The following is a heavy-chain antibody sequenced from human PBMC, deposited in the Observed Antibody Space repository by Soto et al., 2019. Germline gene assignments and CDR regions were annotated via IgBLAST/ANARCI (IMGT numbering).Heavy chain of an antibody. CDR1: GFSLSTSGVG. CDR2: IYWDDDK. Sequence: SGPTLVNPTQTLTLTCTFSGFSLSTSGVGVGWIRQPPGKALEWLALIYWDDDKRYSPSLKSRLTITKDTSKNQVVLTMTNMDPVDTATYYCAHYFLEWLSSPITFDYWGQGTLVTVSS. J-gene: IGHJ4*02. D-gene: IGHD3-3*01. V-gene: IGHV2-5*02. CDR3: AHYFLEWLSSPITFDY.